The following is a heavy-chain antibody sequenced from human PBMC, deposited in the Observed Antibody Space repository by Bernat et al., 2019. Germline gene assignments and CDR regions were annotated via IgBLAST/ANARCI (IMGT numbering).Heavy chain of an antibody. D-gene: IGHD6-6*01. CDR1: GFTIISNY. CDR2: IYSGGTT. J-gene: IGHJ4*02. V-gene: IGHV3-66*01. CDR3: ARDGGYSSSSVGFDY. Sequence: EVQLVESGGGLVQPGGSLRLSCAASGFTIISNYMSWVRQAPGKGLEWVSVIYSGGTTYYADSVKGRFTISRDNSKNTVYLQMNSLRVEDTAVYYCARDGGYSSSSVGFDYWGQGTLVTVSS.